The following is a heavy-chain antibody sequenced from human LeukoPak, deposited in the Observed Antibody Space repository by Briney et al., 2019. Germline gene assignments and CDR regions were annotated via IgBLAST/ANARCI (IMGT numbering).Heavy chain of an antibody. V-gene: IGHV5-51*01. CDR3: ARQLTTLRGFDI. J-gene: IGHJ3*02. D-gene: IGHD4-11*01. CDR2: IYPGDSDT. Sequence: GESLKISCKGSGYSFTTSWIGWVRQLPGKGLEWMGIIYPGDSDTRYSPSFQGQVTISADKSINTAYLQWTSLKASDTAMYYCARQLTTLRGFDIWGQGTMVTASS. CDR1: GYSFTTSW.